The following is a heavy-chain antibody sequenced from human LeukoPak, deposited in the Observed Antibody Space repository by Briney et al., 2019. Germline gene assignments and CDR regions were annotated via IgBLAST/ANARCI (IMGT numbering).Heavy chain of an antibody. CDR1: GYTFTSYG. CDR2: ISAYNGNT. Sequence: ASVKVSCKASGYTFTSYGISWVRQAPGQGLEWMGWISAYNGNTNYAQKLQGRVTMTTDTSTSTAYMELRSLRSDDTAVYYCARDKEKGYDYVWGSYRGVPFGYWGQGTLVTVSS. CDR3: ARDKEKGYDYVWGSYRGVPFGY. D-gene: IGHD3-16*02. J-gene: IGHJ4*02. V-gene: IGHV1-18*01.